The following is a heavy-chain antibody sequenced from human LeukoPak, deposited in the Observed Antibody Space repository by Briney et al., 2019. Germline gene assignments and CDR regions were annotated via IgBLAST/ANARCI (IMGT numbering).Heavy chain of an antibody. Sequence: GGSLRLSCAASEFTFSSYWMHWVRQAPGKGLGWVSRINSDGSRTNYADSVKGRFTISRDNAKNRLYLQMNSLRAENTAVYYCARDHLSSGSSPNYYYYYYMDVWGKGTTVTISS. J-gene: IGHJ6*03. CDR2: INSDGSRT. V-gene: IGHV3-74*01. CDR3: ARDHLSSGSSPNYYYYYYMDV. D-gene: IGHD6-19*01. CDR1: EFTFSSYW.